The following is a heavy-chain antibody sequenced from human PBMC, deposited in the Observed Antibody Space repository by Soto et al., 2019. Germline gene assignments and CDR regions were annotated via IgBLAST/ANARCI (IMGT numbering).Heavy chain of an antibody. CDR3: ARDLNSRRQQLPHPFDY. CDR1: GFTFSSYW. J-gene: IGHJ4*02. D-gene: IGHD6-13*01. V-gene: IGHV3-7*05. CDR2: IKQDGSEK. Sequence: GGSLRLSCAASGFTFSSYWMSWVRQAPGKGLEWVANIKQDGSEKYYVDSVKGRFTISRDNAKNSLYLQMNSLRAEDTAVYYCARDLNSRRQQLPHPFDYWGQGTLVTVSS.